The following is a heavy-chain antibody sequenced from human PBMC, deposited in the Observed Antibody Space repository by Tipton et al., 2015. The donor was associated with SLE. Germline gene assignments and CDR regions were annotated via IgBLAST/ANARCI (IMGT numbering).Heavy chain of an antibody. J-gene: IGHJ6*04. D-gene: IGHD2-2*01. CDR3: ASLPQGYCDTINCSPRMDV. Sequence: TLSLTCTVSGGSINAYYWTWIRQPPGKGLEWIGSIYYSGSTYYNPSLKSRVTISVDTSKNQFSLNLSSVTAADTAVYYCASLPQGYCDTINCSPRMDVWGKGTTVTVSS. CDR2: IYYSGST. CDR1: GGSINAYY. V-gene: IGHV4-59*12.